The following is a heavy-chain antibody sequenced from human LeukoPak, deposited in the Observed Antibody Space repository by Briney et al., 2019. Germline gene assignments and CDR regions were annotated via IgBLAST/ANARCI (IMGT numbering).Heavy chain of an antibody. CDR2: FDPEDGET. Sequence: EASVKVSCKVSGYTLTELSMHWVRQAPGKGLEWMGGFDPEDGETIYAQKFQGRVTMTEDTSTDTAYMELSSLRSEDTAVYYCATMGSGSYPAFDYWGQGTLVTVSS. J-gene: IGHJ4*02. D-gene: IGHD3-10*01. CDR3: ATMGSGSYPAFDY. V-gene: IGHV1-24*01. CDR1: GYTLTELS.